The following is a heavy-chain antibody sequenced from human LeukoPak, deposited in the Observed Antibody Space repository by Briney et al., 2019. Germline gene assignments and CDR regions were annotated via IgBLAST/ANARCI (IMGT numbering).Heavy chain of an antibody. CDR3: ARESGGVGAFDI. CDR2: IKEDGSEK. D-gene: IGHD1-26*01. J-gene: IGHJ3*02. V-gene: IGHV3-7*01. CDR1: GFIFRSYW. Sequence: GGSLRLSCGASGFIFRSYWMNWVRQAPGKGLEWVANIKEDGSEKNYVDSVKGRFTISRDNGKKSLFLQLNGLTPDDTAVYFCARESGGVGAFDIWGHGTMVTVSS.